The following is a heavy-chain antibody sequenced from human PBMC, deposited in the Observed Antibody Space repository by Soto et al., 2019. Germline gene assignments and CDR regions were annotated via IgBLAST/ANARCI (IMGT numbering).Heavy chain of an antibody. CDR1: GYTFTSYY. J-gene: IGHJ4*02. V-gene: IGHV1-46*01. Sequence: ASVKVSCKASGYTFTSYYMHWVRQAPGQGLEWMGIINPSGGSTSYAQKFQGRVTMTRDTSTSTVYMELSSPRSEDTAVYYCARTKRDGYNYNSFDSWGQGTLVTVSS. CDR2: INPSGGST. D-gene: IGHD5-12*01. CDR3: ARTKRDGYNYNSFDS.